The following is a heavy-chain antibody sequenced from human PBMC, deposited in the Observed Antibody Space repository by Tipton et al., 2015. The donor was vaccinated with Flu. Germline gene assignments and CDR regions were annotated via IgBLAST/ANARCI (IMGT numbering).Heavy chain of an antibody. J-gene: IGHJ4*02. CDR3: ARRGDY. CDR1: GGSISSYY. V-gene: IGHV4-59*08. CDR2: FFQNTST. D-gene: IGHD3-10*01. Sequence: GLVKPSETLSLNCNVSGGSISSYYWSWVRRPPGKGLEYIASFFQNTSTYYNPSLKSRVTVSVDMSKNQFSLTLKSVTAADTAIYYCARRGDYWGQGTLVTVSS.